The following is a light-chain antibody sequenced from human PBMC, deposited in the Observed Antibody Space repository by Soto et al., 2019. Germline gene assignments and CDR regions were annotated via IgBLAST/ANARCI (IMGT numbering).Light chain of an antibody. CDR2: EAT. CDR1: SSDVGGYNY. V-gene: IGLV2-8*01. J-gene: IGLJ1*01. CDR3: CSNAGSHYYV. Sequence: QSVLTQPPSASGSPGQSVTISCTGTSSDVGGYNYVSWYQQHPGKAPKLLIYEATKRPSGVPDRFSGSKSGNTASLTVSGLQADDEAEYYCCSNAGSHYYVFGTGTKVTVL.